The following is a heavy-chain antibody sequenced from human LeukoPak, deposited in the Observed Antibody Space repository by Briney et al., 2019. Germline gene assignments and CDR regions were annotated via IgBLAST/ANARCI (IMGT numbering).Heavy chain of an antibody. D-gene: IGHD3-9*01. Sequence: PSETLSLTCTVSGGSISSGSYYWSWIRQPAGKGLEWIGRIYTSGSTNYNPSLKSRVTISVDTSKNQFSLKLSSVTAADTAVYYCARYLTGYRMGAFDIWGQGTMVTVSS. CDR3: ARYLTGYRMGAFDI. V-gene: IGHV4-61*02. CDR2: IYTSGST. CDR1: GGSISSGSYY. J-gene: IGHJ3*02.